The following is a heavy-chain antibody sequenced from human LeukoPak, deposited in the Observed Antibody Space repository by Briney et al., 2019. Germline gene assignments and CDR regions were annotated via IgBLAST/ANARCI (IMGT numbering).Heavy chain of an antibody. CDR3: ARRPRRGYDYYYYYMDV. Sequence: PSETLSLTCTVSGGSISSYYWSWIRQPPGKGLEWIGYIYYSGSTNYNPSLKSRVTISVDTSKNQFSLKLSSVTAADTAVYYCARRPRRGYDYYYYYMDVWGKGTTVTISS. D-gene: IGHD1-1*01. J-gene: IGHJ6*03. V-gene: IGHV4-59*12. CDR2: IYYSGST. CDR1: GGSISSYY.